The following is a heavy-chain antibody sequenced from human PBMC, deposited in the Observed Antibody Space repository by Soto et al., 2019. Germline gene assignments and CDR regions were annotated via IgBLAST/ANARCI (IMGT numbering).Heavy chain of an antibody. CDR3: ARLYYDFWSGYPHHP. V-gene: IGHV4-39*01. Sequence: QLQLQESGPGLVKPSETLSLTCAVSGGSISSSSYYWGWIRQPPGKGLEWVGSMSYSGNTYYNPSLKSRVTISVDTSKNQFSLKLTSVTAADTAVYFCARLYYDFWSGYPHHPWGQGTLVTVSS. D-gene: IGHD3-3*01. CDR1: GGSISSSSYY. J-gene: IGHJ5*02. CDR2: MSYSGNT.